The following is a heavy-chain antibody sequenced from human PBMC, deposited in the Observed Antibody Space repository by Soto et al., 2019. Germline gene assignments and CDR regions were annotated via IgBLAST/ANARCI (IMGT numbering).Heavy chain of an antibody. V-gene: IGHV3-53*02. Sequence: EVQLVETGGGLIQPGGSLRLSCAASGFTVDNNYMSWVRQAPGKGLEWVSIIYPGYSTYYADSVKGRFTISRDNSKNTLYLQMNSLRAEDTAVYYCARNVGSSGSSRWFDTWGQGTLVTVSS. J-gene: IGHJ5*02. CDR1: GFTVDNNY. D-gene: IGHD3-10*01. CDR2: IYPGYST. CDR3: ARNVGSSGSSRWFDT.